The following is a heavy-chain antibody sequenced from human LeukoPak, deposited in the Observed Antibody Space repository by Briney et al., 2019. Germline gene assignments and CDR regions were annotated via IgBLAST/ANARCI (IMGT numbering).Heavy chain of an antibody. J-gene: IGHJ3*02. Sequence: SGPSLVKPTQTLTLTCAFSGFSLTTRGVAVGWLRQPPGRALEWLALIYWDDDKRYRPSLQIRLTITKDTSIKQVVLTVTNLNPVDTATYYCARLAYYDNSGSSGPFDIWGQGTRVTVPS. CDR3: ARLAYYDNSGSSGPFDI. CDR1: GFSLTTRGVA. CDR2: IYWDDDK. D-gene: IGHD3-22*01. V-gene: IGHV2-5*02.